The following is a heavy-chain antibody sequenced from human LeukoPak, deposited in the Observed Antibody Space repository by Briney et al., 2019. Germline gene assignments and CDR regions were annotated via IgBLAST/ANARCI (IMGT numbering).Heavy chain of an antibody. CDR2: IYYSGTT. CDR3: ARKRYDDPYFFDY. Sequence: RTSETLSLTCTVSGGSISSSSYYWGWIRQPPGKGLEWIGYIYYSGTTYYNPSLRSRVSLSVDTSKNQFSLRLNSVAAADTAVYYCARKRYDDPYFFDYWGQGTLVTVSS. CDR1: GGSISSSSYY. J-gene: IGHJ4*02. V-gene: IGHV4-30-4*08. D-gene: IGHD3-22*01.